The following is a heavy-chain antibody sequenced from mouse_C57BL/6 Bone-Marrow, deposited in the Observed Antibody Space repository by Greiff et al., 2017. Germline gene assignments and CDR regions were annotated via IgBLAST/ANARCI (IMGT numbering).Heavy chain of an antibody. CDR2: ISNGGGST. V-gene: IGHV5-12*01. D-gene: IGHD4-1*01. J-gene: IGHJ3*01. CDR3: ARHREWEGFAY. CDR1: GFTFSDYY. Sequence: EVKLMESGGGLVQPGGSLKLSCAASGFTFSDYYMYWVRQTPEKRLEWVAYISNGGGSTYYPDTVKGRFTISRDNAKNTLYLQMSRLKSEDTAMYYCARHREWEGFAYWGQGTLVTVSA.